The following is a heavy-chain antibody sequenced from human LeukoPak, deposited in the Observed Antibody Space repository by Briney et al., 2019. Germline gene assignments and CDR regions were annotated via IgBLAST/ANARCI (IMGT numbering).Heavy chain of an antibody. CDR1: GFSVSSIY. CDR3: ARAPNWRFDH. D-gene: IGHD1-1*01. Sequence: PGGSLRLSCAASGFSVSSIYKSWVRQAPGKGLEWVSVIYSDGTTYYADSVKGRFTISRDDSKNTLYLHMNSLRAEDTAVYYCARAPNWRFDHWGQGTLVTVSS. J-gene: IGHJ4*02. V-gene: IGHV3-53*01. CDR2: IYSDGTT.